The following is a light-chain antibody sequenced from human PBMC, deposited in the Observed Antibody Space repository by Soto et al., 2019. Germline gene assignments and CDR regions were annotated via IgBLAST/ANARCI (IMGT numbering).Light chain of an antibody. CDR3: QQYNNGPLMA. CDR2: CES. Sequence: EIVMTQSPATLSVSPGERATLSCRASQSVSSNLAWYQQKPGQAPRLVIYCESTRASGIPARFSGSGFGTEFSIIIIRVQFVDFAFYFCQQYNNGPLMAFVQGTKVEIK. CDR1: QSVSSN. J-gene: IGKJ1*01. V-gene: IGKV3-15*01.